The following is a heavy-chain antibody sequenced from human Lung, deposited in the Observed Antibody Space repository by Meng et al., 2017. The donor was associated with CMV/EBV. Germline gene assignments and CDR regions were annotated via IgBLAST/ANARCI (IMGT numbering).Heavy chain of an antibody. Sequence: GESLKISCSSSGFTFGDHYMDWVRQAPGKGLEWVARSRNKASSYTTEYAASGRGRFTISRDESGNSLDLQMTSLKTEDTAVYYCARDNSATRYFDYWGQGILVTFSS. CDR1: GFTFGDHY. D-gene: IGHD2/OR15-2a*01. V-gene: IGHV3-72*01. J-gene: IGHJ4*02. CDR2: SRNKASSYTT. CDR3: ARDNSATRYFDY.